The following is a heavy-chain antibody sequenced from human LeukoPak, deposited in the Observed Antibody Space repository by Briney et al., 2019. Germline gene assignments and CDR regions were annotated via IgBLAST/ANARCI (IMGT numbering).Heavy chain of an antibody. Sequence: SETLSLTCAVYGGSFSGYYWSWIRQPPGKGLEWIGEINHSGSTNYNPSLKSRVTISVDTSKNQFSLKLSSVTAADTAVYYCARVVGLYGAMRVRDDYWGQGTLVTVSS. J-gene: IGHJ4*02. CDR2: INHSGST. CDR1: GGSFSGYY. CDR3: ARVVGLYGAMRVRDDY. V-gene: IGHV4-34*01. D-gene: IGHD3-10*01.